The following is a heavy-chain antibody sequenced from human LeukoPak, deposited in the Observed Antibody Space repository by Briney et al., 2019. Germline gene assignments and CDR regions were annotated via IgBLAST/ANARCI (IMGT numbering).Heavy chain of an antibody. CDR3: ARGADDFYL. Sequence: PGGSLRLSCVVAGFTLSSYWMHWVRQAPGKGLVWVSRINGDGSSTTYADSVKGRFTISRDNAKNTLYLQMNSLRAEDTAVYYCARGADDFYLWGQGTMVTVSS. CDR1: GFTLSSYW. CDR2: INGDGSST. V-gene: IGHV3-74*01. J-gene: IGHJ3*01.